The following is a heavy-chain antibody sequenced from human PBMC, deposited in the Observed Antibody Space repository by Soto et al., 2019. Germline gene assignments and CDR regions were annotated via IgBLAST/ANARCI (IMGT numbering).Heavy chain of an antibody. CDR2: IYHSGST. Sequence: PSETLSLTCAVSGGSISSSNWWSWVRQPPGKGLEWIGEIYHSGSTNYNPSLKSRVTISVDKSKNQFSLKLSSVTAADTAVYYCAREVSSGWYYLDYWGQGTLVTVYS. V-gene: IGHV4-4*02. CDR1: GGSISSSNW. D-gene: IGHD6-19*01. CDR3: AREVSSGWYYLDY. J-gene: IGHJ4*02.